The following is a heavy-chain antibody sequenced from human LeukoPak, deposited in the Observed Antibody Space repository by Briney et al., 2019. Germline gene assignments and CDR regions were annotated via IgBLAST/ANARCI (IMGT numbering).Heavy chain of an antibody. CDR3: AKDSDGAAAGYYFDY. CDR1: GFTFGSYA. D-gene: IGHD6-13*01. CDR2: IGGSGRIT. J-gene: IGHJ4*02. Sequence: GGSLRLSYAASGFTFGSYAMSWVGQAPGKGLDWVSTIGGSGRITYYADSVKGRFTISRDNAKNTLYLQMNSLRADDTALYYCAKDSDGAAAGYYFDYWGQGTLVTVSS. V-gene: IGHV3-23*01.